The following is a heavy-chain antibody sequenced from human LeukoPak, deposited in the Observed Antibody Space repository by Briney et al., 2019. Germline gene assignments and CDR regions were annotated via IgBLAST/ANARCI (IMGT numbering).Heavy chain of an antibody. D-gene: IGHD5-12*01. Sequence: ASVKVSCKASGGTFSSYAISWVRQAPGQGLEWMGRIIPILGIANYAQKFQGRVTITADKSTSTAYMELSSLRSEDTAVYYCARGLGGYSGYDYRSYYFDYWGQGTLVTVPS. CDR1: GGTFSSYA. CDR2: IIPILGIA. CDR3: ARGLGGYSGYDYRSYYFDY. J-gene: IGHJ4*02. V-gene: IGHV1-69*04.